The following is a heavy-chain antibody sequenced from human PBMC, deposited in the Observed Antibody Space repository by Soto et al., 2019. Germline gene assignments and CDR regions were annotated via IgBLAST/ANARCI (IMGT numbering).Heavy chain of an antibody. CDR2: IRGDGDTT. D-gene: IGHD3-3*01. CDR3: AKGIRWEWGQNWFDS. CDR1: GFTFSRFA. V-gene: IGHV3-23*01. Sequence: PGESLKISCAVSGFTFSRFAMSWVRQAPGKGLEWVSAIRGDGDTTSYADSVKGRFSISRDNSKNTLYLQMKTLTDEDTAVYYCAKGIRWEWGQNWFDSWGHGTLVSSPQ. J-gene: IGHJ5*01.